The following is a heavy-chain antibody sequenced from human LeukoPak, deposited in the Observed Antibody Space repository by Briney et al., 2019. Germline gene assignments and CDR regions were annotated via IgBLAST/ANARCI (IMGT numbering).Heavy chain of an antibody. CDR3: VRDPDALDY. CDR2: IRSSGDVI. V-gene: IGHV3-48*02. Sequence: GGPLRLSCAASGFTISSYSMNWVRHAPGKGLEWVSYIRSSGDVIHYADSVKGRFTISRDIAKNSVYLQMNRLRDEDTAVYYCVRDPDALDYWGQGTLVTVSS. CDR1: GFTISSYS. J-gene: IGHJ4*02.